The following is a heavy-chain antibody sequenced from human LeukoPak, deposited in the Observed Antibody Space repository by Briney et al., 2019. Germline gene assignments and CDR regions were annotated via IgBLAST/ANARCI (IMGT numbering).Heavy chain of an antibody. Sequence: GGSLRLSCAASGFTFSSYAMSWVRQAPGKGLAWVSRINSDGSSTSYADSVKGRFTISRDNAKNTLYLQMNSLRAEDTAVYYCASQSLGRYYDFWSAGLAPDGGDYWGQGTLVTVSS. J-gene: IGHJ4*02. CDR3: ASQSLGRYYDFWSAGLAPDGGDY. D-gene: IGHD3-3*01. CDR1: GFTFSSYA. V-gene: IGHV3-74*01. CDR2: INSDGSST.